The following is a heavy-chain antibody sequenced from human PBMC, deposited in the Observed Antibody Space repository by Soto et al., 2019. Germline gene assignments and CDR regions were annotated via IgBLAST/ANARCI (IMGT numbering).Heavy chain of an antibody. J-gene: IGHJ4*02. D-gene: IGHD2-15*01. CDR2: IGTAGDT. CDR1: GFTFSGFD. CDR3: ARGQEVGAHFFDS. Sequence: EVQLVESGGNLVQPGGSLRLSCEASGFTFSGFDMHWVRQPTGKGLEWVSTIGTAGDTYYAVSVKGRFTISRDNAKNSLSLQMTSLRAGDTAVYFWARGQEVGAHFFDSWGQGTQVTVSS. V-gene: IGHV3-13*01.